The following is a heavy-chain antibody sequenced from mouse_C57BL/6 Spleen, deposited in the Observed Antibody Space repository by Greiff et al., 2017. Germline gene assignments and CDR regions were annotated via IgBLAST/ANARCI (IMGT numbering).Heavy chain of an antibody. CDR1: GYAFSSYW. V-gene: IGHV1-80*01. D-gene: IGHD1-1*01. J-gene: IGHJ1*03. CDR3: ARGGSNYWYFDV. CDR2: IYPGDGDT. Sequence: VKVVESGAELVKPGASVKISCKASGYAFSSYWMNWVKQRPGKGLEWIGQIYPGDGDTNYNGKFKGKATLTADKSSSTAYMQLSSLTSEDSAVYFCARGGSNYWYFDVWGTGTTVTVSS.